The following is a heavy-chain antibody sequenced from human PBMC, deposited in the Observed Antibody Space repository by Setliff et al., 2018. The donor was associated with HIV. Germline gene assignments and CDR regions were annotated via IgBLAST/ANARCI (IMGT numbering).Heavy chain of an antibody. D-gene: IGHD3-16*01. J-gene: IGHJ4*02. V-gene: IGHV3-74*01. CDR2: INSDGSST. CDR1: GFTFSNYW. CDR3: ARTPRYYAYAWGSYGAPLYYFDY. Sequence: PGGSLRLSCAASGFTFSNYWMHWVRQAPGKGLVWVSRINSDGSSTSYADSVKGRFTVSRDNAKNTLYLQMNNLRAEDTAVYYCARTPRYYAYAWGSYGAPLYYFDYWGQGTLVTVSS.